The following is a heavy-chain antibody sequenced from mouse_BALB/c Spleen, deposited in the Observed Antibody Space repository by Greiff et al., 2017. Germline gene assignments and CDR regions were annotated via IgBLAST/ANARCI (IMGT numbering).Heavy chain of an antibody. D-gene: IGHD1-1*01. CDR2: ISYSGST. CDR1: GYSITSDYA. J-gene: IGHJ2*01. CDR3: ARSNYGSSYYFDY. Sequence: DVQLQESGPGLVKPSQSLSLTCTVTGYSITSDYAWNWIRQFPGNKLEWMGYISYSGSTSYNPSLKSRISITRDTSKNQFFLQLNSVTTEDTATYYCARSNYGSSYYFDYWGQGTTLTVSS. V-gene: IGHV3-2*02.